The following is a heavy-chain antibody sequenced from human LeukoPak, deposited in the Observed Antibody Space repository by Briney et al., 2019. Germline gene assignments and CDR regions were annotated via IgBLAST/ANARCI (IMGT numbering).Heavy chain of an antibody. CDR2: INPNSGDT. CDR3: ARGSRPYYLDY. Sequence: ASVKVSCKASEYTFTGYYMHWVRQAPGQGLEWMGWINPNSGDTNYAQKFQGRVTMTRDTSINTAYMELSSLISDDTAVYYCARGSRPYYLDYWGQGTLVTVSS. D-gene: IGHD1-26*01. CDR1: EYTFTGYY. J-gene: IGHJ4*02. V-gene: IGHV1-2*02.